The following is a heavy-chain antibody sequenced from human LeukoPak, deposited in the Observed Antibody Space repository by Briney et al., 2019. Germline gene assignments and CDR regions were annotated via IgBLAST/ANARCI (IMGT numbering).Heavy chain of an antibody. Sequence: GGSLRLSCAASGFTFSSYAMSWVRQAPGKGLEWVSGMSGSGGSTYYADSVKGRFTISRDNSKNTPYLQMNSLRAEDTAVYYCAKDRFHYYGSGSYGEDYWGQGTLVTVSS. CDR1: GFTFSSYA. V-gene: IGHV3-23*01. J-gene: IGHJ4*02. CDR3: AKDRFHYYGSGSYGEDY. CDR2: MSGSGGST. D-gene: IGHD3-10*01.